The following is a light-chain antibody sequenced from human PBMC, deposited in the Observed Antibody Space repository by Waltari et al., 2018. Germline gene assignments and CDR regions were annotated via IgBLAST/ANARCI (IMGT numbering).Light chain of an antibody. V-gene: IGKV2-28*01. CDR3: MQALQTPGT. CDR2: LGS. CDR1: QSLLHTNGYNF. Sequence: DIVMTQSPLSLPVTPGAPASISCRSSQSLLHTNGYNFLDWYLQKPGQSPQLLIYLGSTRASGVPDRFSGSGSGTDFTLKISRVEAEDVGVYYCMQALQTPGTFGPGTKVDIK. J-gene: IGKJ3*01.